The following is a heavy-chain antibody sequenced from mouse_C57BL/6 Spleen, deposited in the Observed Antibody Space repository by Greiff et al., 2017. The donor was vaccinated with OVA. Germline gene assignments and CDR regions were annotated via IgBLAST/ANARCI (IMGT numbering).Heavy chain of an antibody. Sequence: EVKLQESGPELVKPGASVKISCKASGYSFTGYYMNWVKQSPEKSLEWIGEINPSTGGTTYNQKFKAKATLTVDKSSSTAYMQLKSLTSEDSAVYYCARGAMDYWGQGTSVTVSS. CDR3: ARGAMDY. CDR2: INPSTGGT. J-gene: IGHJ4*01. V-gene: IGHV1-42*01. CDR1: GYSFTGYY.